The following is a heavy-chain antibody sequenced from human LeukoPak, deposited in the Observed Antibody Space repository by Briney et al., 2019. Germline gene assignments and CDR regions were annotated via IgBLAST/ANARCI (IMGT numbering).Heavy chain of an antibody. V-gene: IGHV4-61*02. J-gene: IGHJ6*03. D-gene: IGHD2-8*02. CDR3: ARGPAVVEYWYYYMDV. CDR1: GGSISSGSYY. Sequence: SSETLSLTCTVSGGSISSGSYYWSWIRQPAGKGLEWIGRIYTSGSTNYNPSLKSRVTISVDTSKNQFSLNLSSVTAADTAVYYCARGPAVVEYWYYYMDVWGKGTTVTVSS. CDR2: IYTSGST.